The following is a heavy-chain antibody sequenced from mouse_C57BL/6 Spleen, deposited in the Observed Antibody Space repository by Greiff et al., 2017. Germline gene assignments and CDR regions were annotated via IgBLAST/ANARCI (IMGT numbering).Heavy chain of an antibody. J-gene: IGHJ2*01. V-gene: IGHV1-74*01. CDR1: GYTFTSYW. D-gene: IGHD1-1*01. Sequence: VQRVEPGAELVKPGASVKVSCKASGYTFTSYWMHWVKQRPGQGLEWIGRIHPSDSDTNYNQKFKGKATLTVDKSSSTAYMQLSSLTSEDSAVYYCAIVHSTVLDYWGQGTTLTVSS. CDR2: IHPSDSDT. CDR3: AIVHSTVLDY.